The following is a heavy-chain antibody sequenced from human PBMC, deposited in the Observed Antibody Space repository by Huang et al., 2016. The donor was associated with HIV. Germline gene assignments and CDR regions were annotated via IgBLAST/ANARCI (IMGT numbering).Heavy chain of an antibody. J-gene: IGHJ3*02. V-gene: IGHV5-51*03. CDR2: IFPGDSDT. CDR3: ASTASYSGSYRGAFDI. Sequence: EVQLVQSGAEVKKPGESLKISCKGSGYSFSTYWIGWVCQMPGKGLEWMGMIFPGDSDTRYSPSFQGKVTISADKSISTAYLQWSSLKASDTAMYYCASTASYSGSYRGAFDIWGQGTMVTVSS. D-gene: IGHD1-26*01. CDR1: GYSFSTYW.